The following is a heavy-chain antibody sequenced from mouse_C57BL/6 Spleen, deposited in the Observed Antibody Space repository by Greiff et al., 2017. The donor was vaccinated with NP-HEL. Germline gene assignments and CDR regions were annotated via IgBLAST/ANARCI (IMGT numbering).Heavy chain of an antibody. J-gene: IGHJ4*01. CDR2: INYDGSST. V-gene: IGHV5-16*01. CDR1: GFTFSDYY. CDR3: ARSPYYYGSSYYAMDY. Sequence: EVMLVESEGGLVQPGSSMKLSCTASGFTFSDYYMAWVRQVPEKGLEWVANINYDGSSTYYLDSLKSRFIISRDNAKNILYLQMSSLKSEDTATYYCARSPYYYGSSYYAMDYWGQGTSVTVSS. D-gene: IGHD1-1*01.